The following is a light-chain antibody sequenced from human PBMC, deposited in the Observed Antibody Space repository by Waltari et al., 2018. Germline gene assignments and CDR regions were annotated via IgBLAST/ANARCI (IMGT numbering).Light chain of an antibody. V-gene: IGLV2-11*01. CDR3: CSYAGAYTLGV. CDR1: SSDVGGYYF. CDR2: DVS. Sequence: QSDLTQPRSVSGSPGQSVTISCTGTSSDVGGYYFVSSYQQHPGKAPKLLIYDVSKRPSGVPDHFSGSKSGNTASLTISGLQAEDEADYFCCSYAGAYTLGVFGTGTKVTVL. J-gene: IGLJ1*01.